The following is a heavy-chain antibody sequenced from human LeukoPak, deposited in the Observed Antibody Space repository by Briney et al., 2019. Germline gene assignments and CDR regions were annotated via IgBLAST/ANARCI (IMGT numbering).Heavy chain of an antibody. Sequence: SETLSLTCSVSGGSMSPYYWSWIRQPPGKGLGWLAYIFHSGYTDYNPSLKSRLTISIDTSTNQFSLQLTSVTAADTAMYYCARHLWSGYPYFDYWGQGSLVTVSS. CDR3: ARHLWSGYPYFDY. CDR1: GGSMSPYY. J-gene: IGHJ4*02. V-gene: IGHV4-59*08. D-gene: IGHD3-3*01. CDR2: IFHSGYT.